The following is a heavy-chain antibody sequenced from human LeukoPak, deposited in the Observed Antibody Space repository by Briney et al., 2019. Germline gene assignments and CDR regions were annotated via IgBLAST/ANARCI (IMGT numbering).Heavy chain of an antibody. V-gene: IGHV1-18*01. Sequence: GASVKVSCKASGYTFTSYGISWVRQAPGQGLEWMGWISAYNGNTNYAQKLQGRVTMTRNTSISTAYMELSSLRSEDTAVYYCARDRESSSSVWFDPWGQGTLVTVSS. CDR3: ARDRESSSSVWFDP. J-gene: IGHJ5*02. CDR1: GYTFTSYG. CDR2: ISAYNGNT. D-gene: IGHD6-6*01.